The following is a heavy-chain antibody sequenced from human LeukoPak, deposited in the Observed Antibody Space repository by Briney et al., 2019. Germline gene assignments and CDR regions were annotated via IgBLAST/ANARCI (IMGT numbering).Heavy chain of an antibody. D-gene: IGHD6-13*01. CDR3: ARAHSSWYDYCGMDV. Sequence: SVKVSCKASGGTFSSYAISWVRQAPGQGLEWMGRIIPILGIANYAQKFQGRVTITADKSTSTAYMELSSLRSEDTAVYYCARAHSSWYDYCGMDVWGQGTTVTVSS. J-gene: IGHJ6*02. CDR2: IIPILGIA. V-gene: IGHV1-69*04. CDR1: GGTFSSYA.